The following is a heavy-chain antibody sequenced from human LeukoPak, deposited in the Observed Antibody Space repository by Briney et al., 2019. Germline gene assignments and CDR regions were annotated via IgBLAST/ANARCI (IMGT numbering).Heavy chain of an antibody. V-gene: IGHV4-59*12. CDR3: ARRNGQDIVATFRRRYYFDY. CDR2: IYYSGST. Sequence: PSETLSLTCTVSGGSISSYYWSWIRQPPGKGLEWIGYIYYSGSTSYSPSLRSRVTISVDTSKNQFSLKLSSVTAADTAVYYCARRNGQDIVATFRRRYYFDYWGQGTLVTVSS. CDR1: GGSISSYY. D-gene: IGHD5-12*01. J-gene: IGHJ4*02.